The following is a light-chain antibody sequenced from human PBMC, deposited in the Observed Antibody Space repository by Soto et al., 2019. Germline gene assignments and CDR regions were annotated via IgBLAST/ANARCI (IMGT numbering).Light chain of an antibody. CDR3: QQYDSSPRT. V-gene: IGKV3-20*01. Sequence: EVVLTQSPGTLSLSPGERATLPCRASQSLSSSKLVWYQQKPGQAPRLLIYGASSRATGIPDRLIGSGSGTDFTLTISRLEPDDCAVYYCQQYDSSPRTFGQGTKLEIK. CDR1: QSLSSSK. J-gene: IGKJ2*01. CDR2: GAS.